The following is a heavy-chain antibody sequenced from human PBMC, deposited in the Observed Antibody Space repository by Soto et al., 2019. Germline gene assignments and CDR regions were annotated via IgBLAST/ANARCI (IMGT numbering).Heavy chain of an antibody. D-gene: IGHD2-2*01. CDR3: AKRPASIITFDY. Sequence: GGSLRLSSAASGFPFSNYAMSWVRQAPGKGLEWVSTISGNGGSTYYADSVKGRFTISRDNSKNMLFLQINGLRDDDSAVYYCAKRPASIITFDYWGQGTPVTVS. V-gene: IGHV3-23*01. J-gene: IGHJ4*02. CDR2: ISGNGGST. CDR1: GFPFSNYA.